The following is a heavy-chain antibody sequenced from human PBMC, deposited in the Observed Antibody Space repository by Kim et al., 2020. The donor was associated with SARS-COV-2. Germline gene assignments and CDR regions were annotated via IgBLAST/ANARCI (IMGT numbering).Heavy chain of an antibody. D-gene: IGHD2-21*02. V-gene: IGHV3-11*06. J-gene: IGHJ4*02. CDR3: ARGFVVVTAIGGY. Sequence: YADSVKGRFTISRDNAKNSLYLQMNSLRAEDTAVYYCARGFVVVTAIGGYWGQGTLVTVSS.